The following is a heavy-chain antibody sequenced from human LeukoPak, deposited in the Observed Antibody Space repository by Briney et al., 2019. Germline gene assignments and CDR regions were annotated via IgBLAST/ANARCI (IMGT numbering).Heavy chain of an antibody. CDR2: ISYDGSNR. D-gene: IGHD3-22*01. J-gene: IGHJ4*02. CDR3: ARDSRSRGFAYYYDSSGYPSR. Sequence: GRSLRLSCAASGFTFSSYAMHWVRQAPGKGLEWVAVISYDGSNRYYADSVKGRFTISRDNAKNSLYLQMNSLRAEDTAVYYCARDSRSRGFAYYYDSSGYPSRWGQGTLVTVSS. CDR1: GFTFSSYA. V-gene: IGHV3-30-3*01.